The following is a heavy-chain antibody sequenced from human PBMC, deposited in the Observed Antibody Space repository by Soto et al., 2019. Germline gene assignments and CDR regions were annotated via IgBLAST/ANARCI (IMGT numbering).Heavy chain of an antibody. CDR3: ASHQYCSGGSFYPIIGFFDY. D-gene: IGHD2-15*01. CDR2: IYYSGST. J-gene: IGHJ4*02. Sequence: SEALSLTCTVSGGSIIRSNYYWGLIRQPPGKGLEWIGSIYYSGSTYYNPSLKSRVTISVDTSKNQFSLKLSSVTAADTAVYYCASHQYCSGGSFYPIIGFFDYWGQGTLVTVSS. CDR1: GGSIIRSNYY. V-gene: IGHV4-39*01.